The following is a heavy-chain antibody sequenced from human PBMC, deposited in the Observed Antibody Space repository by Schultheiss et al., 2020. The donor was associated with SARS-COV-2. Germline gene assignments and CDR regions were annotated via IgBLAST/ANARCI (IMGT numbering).Heavy chain of an antibody. CDR1: GFTFSSYA. J-gene: IGHJ6*02. CDR3: AAIYGYFGSGSYAGGNYYYGMYV. D-gene: IGHD3-10*01. V-gene: IGHV3-21*01. Sequence: GGSLRLSCAASGFTFSSYAMSWVRQAPGKGLEWVSSISSSSSYIYYADSVKGRFTISRDNAKNSLYLEMNSLRVEDTAVYYCAAIYGYFGSGSYAGGNYYYGMYVWGQGTAVTVSS. CDR2: ISSSSSYI.